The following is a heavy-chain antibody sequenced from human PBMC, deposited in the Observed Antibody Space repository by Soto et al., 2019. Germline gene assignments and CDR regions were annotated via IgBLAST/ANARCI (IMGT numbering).Heavy chain of an antibody. V-gene: IGHV3-23*01. D-gene: IGHD4-17*01. J-gene: IGHJ4*02. CDR1: GFTFSSYA. Sequence: GGSLSLSCAASGFTFSSYAMNWVRQAAGKGLEWVSAISGSGGSTYYADSVKSRFTISRDNSMNTLYLQMNSLRAEDTAVYYCAKDTSYAFDYWGQGTPVTVSS. CDR3: AKDTSYAFDY. CDR2: ISGSGGST.